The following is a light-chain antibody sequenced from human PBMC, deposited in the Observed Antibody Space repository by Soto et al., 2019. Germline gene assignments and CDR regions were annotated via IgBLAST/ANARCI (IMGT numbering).Light chain of an antibody. J-gene: IGKJ5*01. CDR3: QQRHMWPIT. V-gene: IGKV3D-20*02. CDR2: GAS. Sequence: EIVFTQSPGTLSLSPGERATLSCRASQSMTTKLAWYQQKPGQAPRLLIYGASSRATGIPDRFSGRGSGTDFTLTSGRLEPEDSAVYYCQQRHMWPITFGQGTRLEIK. CDR1: QSMTTK.